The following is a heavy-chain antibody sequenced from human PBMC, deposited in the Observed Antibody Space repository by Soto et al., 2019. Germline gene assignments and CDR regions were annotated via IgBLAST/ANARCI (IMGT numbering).Heavy chain of an antibody. CDR2: IIPMFGTA. CDR1: GGTFSSYA. V-gene: IGHV1-69*01. J-gene: IGHJ5*02. D-gene: IGHD2-15*01. Sequence: QVQLVQSGAEVKKPGSSVKVSCKSSGGTFSSYAFSWVRQAPGQGLEWMGGIIPMFGTANYAQKFQGRVTITADESTSTVYMELSSVRFADTAVYYCARDSLVVVAATPWWFDPWGQGTLVTVSS. CDR3: ARDSLVVVAATPWWFDP.